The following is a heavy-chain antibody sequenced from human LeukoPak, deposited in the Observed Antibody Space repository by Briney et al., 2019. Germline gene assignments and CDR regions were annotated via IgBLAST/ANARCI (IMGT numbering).Heavy chain of an antibody. CDR1: GFTFSSYG. CDR2: IWYDGSNK. CDR3: ARDLIAVAGTYIGY. V-gene: IGHV3-33*01. D-gene: IGHD6-19*01. J-gene: IGHJ4*02. Sequence: GRSLRLSCAASGFTFSSYGMHWVRQAPGKGLEWVAVIWYDGSNKYYADSVKGRFTISRDNSKNTLYLQMNSLGAEDTAVYYCARDLIAVAGTYIGYWGQGTLVTVSS.